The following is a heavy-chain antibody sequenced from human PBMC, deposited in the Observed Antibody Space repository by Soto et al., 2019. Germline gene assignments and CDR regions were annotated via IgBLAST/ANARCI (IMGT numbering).Heavy chain of an antibody. CDR2: ISYDGSNK. CDR1: GFTFSSYA. V-gene: IGHV3-30-3*01. Sequence: XGSLGLSCAASGFTFSSYAMHWVRQAPGKGLEWVAVISYDGSNKYYADSVKGRFTISRDNSKNTLYLQMNSLRAEDTAVYYCARGLPLNPNYYYYYGMDVWGQGTTVTVSS. CDR3: ARGLPLNPNYYYYYGMDV. J-gene: IGHJ6*02.